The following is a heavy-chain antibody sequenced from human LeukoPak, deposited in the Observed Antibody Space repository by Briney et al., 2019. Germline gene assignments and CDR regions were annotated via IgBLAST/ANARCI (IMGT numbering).Heavy chain of an antibody. CDR2: IYYSGTT. J-gene: IGHJ4*02. V-gene: IGHV4-59*01. Sequence: PSETLSLTCTVSGGSISSYYWSWIRQPPGKGLVWIGYIYYSGTTNYNPSLKSRVTISVDTSKNQFSLKLSSVTAADTAVYYCARGVYIAAAQYGYWGQGTLVTVSS. CDR3: ARGVYIAAAQYGY. CDR1: GGSISSYY. D-gene: IGHD6-13*01.